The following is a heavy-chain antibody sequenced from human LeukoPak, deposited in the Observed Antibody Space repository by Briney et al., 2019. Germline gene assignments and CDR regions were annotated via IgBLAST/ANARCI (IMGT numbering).Heavy chain of an antibody. CDR1: GFTFSSYA. CDR2: IYSAGNA. D-gene: IGHD3-10*01. J-gene: IGHJ4*02. Sequence: GGSLRLSCAASGFTFSSYAMSWVRQAPGKGLEWVSVIYSAGNAYYADSVKGRFTISRDTSKNALYLQMSSLRAEDTAVYYCATDFRYDSTWGQGTLVTVSS. CDR3: ATDFRYDST. V-gene: IGHV3-66*01.